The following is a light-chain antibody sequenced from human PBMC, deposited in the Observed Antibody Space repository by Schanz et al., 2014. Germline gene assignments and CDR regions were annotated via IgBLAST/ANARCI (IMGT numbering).Light chain of an antibody. V-gene: IGKV1-5*03. J-gene: IGKJ1*01. CDR3: QQYGSSRWT. Sequence: DIQMTQSPSTLSASVGDRVTITCRASQSISDWLAWYQQKPGKAPKLLIYKASSLQSRVPSRFSGSGSGTEFTLTISSLQSEDFAVYYCQQYGSSRWTFGQGTKVEIK. CDR2: KAS. CDR1: QSISDW.